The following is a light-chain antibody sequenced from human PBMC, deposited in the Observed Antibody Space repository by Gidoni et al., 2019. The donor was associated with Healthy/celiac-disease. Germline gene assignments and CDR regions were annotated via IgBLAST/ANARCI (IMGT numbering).Light chain of an antibody. V-gene: IGKV3-11*01. J-gene: IGKJ2*01. CDR3: QQRSNWPPYT. CDR2: DAS. CDR1: QSVSSY. Sequence: EIVLTQSPATLSLSPGERATLSCRASQSVSSYLAWYQQKPGQAPRLLIYDASNRATGTDFTLTISSLEPEDFAVYYCQQRSNWPPYTFGQGTKLEIK.